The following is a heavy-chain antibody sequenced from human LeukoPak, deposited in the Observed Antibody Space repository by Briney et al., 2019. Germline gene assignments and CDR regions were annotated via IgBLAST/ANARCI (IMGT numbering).Heavy chain of an antibody. V-gene: IGHV3-73*01. CDR1: GFTFSGSP. CDR3: TRQKVGTATFDY. D-gene: IGHD2-21*02. CDR2: IRTKADSYAT. J-gene: IGHJ4*02. Sequence: GGSLRLSCAASGFTFSGSPMHWVRQASGRGLEWVGRIRTKADSYATAYAASVKGRFSISRDDLENMAYPQMNSLKTEDTAVYYCTRQKVGTATFDYWGQGTLVTVSS.